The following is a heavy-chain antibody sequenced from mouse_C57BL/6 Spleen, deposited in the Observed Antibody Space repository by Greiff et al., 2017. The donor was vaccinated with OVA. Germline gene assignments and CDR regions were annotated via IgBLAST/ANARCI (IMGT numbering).Heavy chain of an antibody. CDR2: INPDSSTI. J-gene: IGHJ3*01. V-gene: IGHV4-1*01. D-gene: IGHD1-1*01. CDR3: ARQGDYYGSRGVWFAY. Sequence: CKASGVDFSRYWMSWVRRAPGKGLEWIGEINPDSSTINYAPSLKDKFIISRDNAKNTLYLQMSKVRSEDTALYYCARQGDYYGSRGVWFAYWGQGTLVTVSA. CDR1: GVDFSRYW.